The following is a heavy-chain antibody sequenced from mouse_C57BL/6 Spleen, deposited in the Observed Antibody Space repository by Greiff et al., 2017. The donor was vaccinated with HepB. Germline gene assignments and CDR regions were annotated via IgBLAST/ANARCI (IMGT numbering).Heavy chain of an antibody. V-gene: IGHV1-4*01. Sequence: VQLQQSGAELARPGASVKMSCKASGYTFTSYTMHWVKQRPGQGLEWIGYINPSSGYTKYNQKFKDKATLTADKSSSTAYMQLSSLTSEDSAVYYCARERIYYSNYVWFAYWGQGTLVTVSA. J-gene: IGHJ3*01. CDR2: INPSSGYT. CDR1: GYTFTSYT. D-gene: IGHD2-5*01. CDR3: ARERIYYSNYVWFAY.